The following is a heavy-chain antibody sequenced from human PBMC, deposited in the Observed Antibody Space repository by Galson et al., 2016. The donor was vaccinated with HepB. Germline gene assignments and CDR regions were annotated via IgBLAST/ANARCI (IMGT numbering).Heavy chain of an antibody. CDR1: GFTFKIHS. CDR3: AKGFMARGWTLFDS. J-gene: IGHJ4*02. D-gene: IGHD3-3*01. CDR2: VSGGGSGGRT. Sequence: SLRLSCAASGFTFKIHSFAWVRQAPGKGLEWVSAVSGGGSGGRTYYADSVKGRFTISTDTSNNTLYLQMNSLRVEDTAIYYCAKGFMARGWTLFDSWGQGSLVTVSS. V-gene: IGHV3-23*01.